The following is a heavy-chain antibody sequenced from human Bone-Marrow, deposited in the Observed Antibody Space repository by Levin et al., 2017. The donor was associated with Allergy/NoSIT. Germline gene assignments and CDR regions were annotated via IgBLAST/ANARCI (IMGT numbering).Heavy chain of an antibody. J-gene: IGHJ6*02. V-gene: IGHV4-61*01. D-gene: IGHD5/OR15-5a*01. Sequence: PSETLSLTCSVSGGSVSSGTYYWSWIRRPPGKGLEWIGYINYRGVTKYNPSLKSRVTISVDTSKNEFSLKVTAVTAADTAVYYCARNRIIVSGGNDYYYGMDVWGQGTTVTVSS. CDR1: GGSVSSGTYY. CDR2: INYRGVT. CDR3: ARNRIIVSGGNDYYYGMDV.